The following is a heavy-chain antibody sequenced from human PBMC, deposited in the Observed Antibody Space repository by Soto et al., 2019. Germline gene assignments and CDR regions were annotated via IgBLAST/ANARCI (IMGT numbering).Heavy chain of an antibody. D-gene: IGHD2-21*01. J-gene: IGHJ4*01. Sequence: QITLKESGPTLVEPTQTLTLTCTYSGFSLRTTGVGVGWIRQPPGKALEWLGIIYWNDDKRYSPSLKNRFTHSSAISKCQLVLIMTHMVPVDTATYSCAPTCGLTFDWWRHGPLVIVSS. CDR3: APTCGLTFDW. CDR2: IYWNDDK. CDR1: GFSLRTTGVG. V-gene: IGHV2-5*01.